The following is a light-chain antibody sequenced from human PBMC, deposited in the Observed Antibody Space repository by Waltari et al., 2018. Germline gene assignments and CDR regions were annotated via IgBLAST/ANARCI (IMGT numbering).Light chain of an antibody. CDR2: VVS. Sequence: QSALTQPRSVSGSPGQSATISCTGTSSDAGGYNYVSWYQLHPGKAPKFMMYVVSERPSGVPDRFSGSKSGNTASLTISGLQAEDEADYYCCSYAARYTLVFGGGTKLTVL. CDR1: SSDAGGYNY. J-gene: IGLJ2*01. CDR3: CSYAARYTLV. V-gene: IGLV2-11*01.